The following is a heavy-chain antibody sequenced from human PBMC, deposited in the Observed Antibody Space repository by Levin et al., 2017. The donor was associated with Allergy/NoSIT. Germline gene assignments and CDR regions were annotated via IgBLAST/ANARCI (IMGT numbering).Heavy chain of an antibody. CDR2: IYYSGST. Sequence: GSLRLSCFVSGGSISSYHWSWIRQPPGKGLEWIGYIYYSGSTNYNPSLKSRVTISVDTSKNQFSLTLNSVTAADTAVYYCARDRVVAGSGTYYYYGMAGWGQGTTVTVSS. V-gene: IGHV4-59*01. D-gene: IGHD6-19*01. CDR3: ARDRVVAGSGTYYYYGMAG. CDR1: GGSISSYH. J-gene: IGHJ6*02.